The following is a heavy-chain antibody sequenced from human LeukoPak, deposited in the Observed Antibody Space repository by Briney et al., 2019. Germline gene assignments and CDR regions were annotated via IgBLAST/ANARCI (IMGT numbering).Heavy chain of an antibody. CDR1: GGSISISSYY. J-gene: IGHJ4*02. CDR3: ARLSWDYGSGRYFDF. CDR2: IYYSGST. D-gene: IGHD3-10*01. Sequence: SETLSLTCTVSGGSISISSYYWGWIRQPPGKGLEWIGSIYYSGSTYYNPSLKSRVTISVDTSKNQFSLKLSSVTAADTAVYYCARLSWDYGSGRYFDFWGQGTLVTVPS. V-gene: IGHV4-39*01.